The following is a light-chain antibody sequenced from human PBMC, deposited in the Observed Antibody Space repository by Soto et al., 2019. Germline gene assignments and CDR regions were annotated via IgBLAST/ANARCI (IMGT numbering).Light chain of an antibody. V-gene: IGLV2-14*01. Sequence: QSVLTQPASVSGSPGQSITISCTGSSSDVGGYNYVSWYQQHPGKAPKIMIYEVSNRPSGVSNRFSGSKSGNTASLTISGLQAEDEADYYCSSYASSSIRVFGGGTKLTVL. CDR3: SSYASSSIRV. CDR1: SSDVGGYNY. CDR2: EVS. J-gene: IGLJ3*02.